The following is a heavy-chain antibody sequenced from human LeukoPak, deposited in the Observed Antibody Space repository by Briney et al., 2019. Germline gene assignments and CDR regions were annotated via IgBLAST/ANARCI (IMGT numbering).Heavy chain of an antibody. V-gene: IGHV1-46*01. Sequence: GASVTVSCKASGYTFTSYYMHWVRQAPGQGLDWMGIINPSGGSTSYAQKFQGRVTMTRDTSTSTVYMELSSLRSEDTAVYYCAREGYSSTPRYYYYGMDVWGQGTTVTVSS. CDR3: AREGYSSTPRYYYYGMDV. J-gene: IGHJ6*02. CDR1: GYTFTSYY. D-gene: IGHD6-13*01. CDR2: INPSGGST.